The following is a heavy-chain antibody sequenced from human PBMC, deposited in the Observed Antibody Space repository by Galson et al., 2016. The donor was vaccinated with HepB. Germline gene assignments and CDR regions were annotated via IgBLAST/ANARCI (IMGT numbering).Heavy chain of an antibody. CDR1: GFTYSSYA. CDR3: AKDSHIVVVTATHLDY. CDR2: ISGSGGST. Sequence: SLRLSCAASGFTYSSYAMSWVRQAPGKGLEWVSGISGSGGSTYYAASVKGRFTISRDNSKNTLYLQMNSLRAEDTAVYFCAKDSHIVVVTATHLDYWGQGTLVTVS. J-gene: IGHJ4*02. V-gene: IGHV3-23*01. D-gene: IGHD2-21*02.